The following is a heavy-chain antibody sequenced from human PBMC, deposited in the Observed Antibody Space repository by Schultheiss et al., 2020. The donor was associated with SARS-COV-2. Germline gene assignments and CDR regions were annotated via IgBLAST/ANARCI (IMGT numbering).Heavy chain of an antibody. CDR1: GDSVSSNSVA. CDR2: TYYRSKWYN. D-gene: IGHD6-13*01. Sequence: SETLSLTCAISGDSVSSNSVAWNWIRQSPSRGLEWLGRTYYRSKWYNDYAASVKSRIIINPDTSENQFSLHLNSVTPEDTAVYYCARGGSRFDYWGQGTLVTVSS. V-gene: IGHV6-1*01. J-gene: IGHJ4*02. CDR3: ARGGSRFDY.